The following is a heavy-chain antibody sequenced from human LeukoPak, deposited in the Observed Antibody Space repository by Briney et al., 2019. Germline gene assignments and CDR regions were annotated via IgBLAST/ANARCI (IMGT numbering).Heavy chain of an antibody. D-gene: IGHD4-17*01. CDR1: GFTSGDYA. V-gene: IGHV3-48*03. CDR3: ARDRSTVTTWLDY. CDR2: ITGSGTTI. Sequence: GGSLRLSCTASGFTSGDYAMSWVRQAPGKGLEWVSYITGSGTTIYYADSVKGRFTISRDNAKNSLYLQMNSLRAEDTAVYYCARDRSTVTTWLDYWGQGTLVTVSS. J-gene: IGHJ4*02.